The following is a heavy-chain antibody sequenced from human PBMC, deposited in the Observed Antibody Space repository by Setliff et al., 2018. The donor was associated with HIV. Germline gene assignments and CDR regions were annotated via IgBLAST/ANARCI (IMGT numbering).Heavy chain of an antibody. V-gene: IGHV3-48*03. CDR2: IGSAGDRTI. Sequence: GGSLRLSCEGSGFTFSSYEMNWVRQAPGEGLEWLSYIGSAGDRTIYYADSVKGRFTISRDNAKNSLYLQMNSLRAEDTAVYYCATPLWSVDTTMLMWPGYWGQGTLVTVSS. CDR3: ATPLWSVDTTMLMWPGY. D-gene: IGHD5-18*01. J-gene: IGHJ4*02. CDR1: GFTFSSYE.